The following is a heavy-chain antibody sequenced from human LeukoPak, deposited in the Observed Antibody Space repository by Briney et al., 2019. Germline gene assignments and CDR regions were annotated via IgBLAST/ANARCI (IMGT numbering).Heavy chain of an antibody. CDR2: IIPIFGTA. CDR1: GGTXSSYA. Sequence: ASVRVSCKASGGTXSSYAISWVRQAPGQGLEWMGGIIPIFGTANYAQKFQGRVTITADESTSTAYMELSSLRSEDTAVYYCARPLGVVGGLGYYYYGMDVWGQGTTVTVSS. J-gene: IGHJ6*02. V-gene: IGHV1-69*13. D-gene: IGHD3-3*01. CDR3: ARPLGVVGGLGYYYYGMDV.